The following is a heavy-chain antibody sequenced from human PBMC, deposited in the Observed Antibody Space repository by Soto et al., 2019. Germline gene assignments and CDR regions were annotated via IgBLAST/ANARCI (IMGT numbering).Heavy chain of an antibody. CDR3: ARVDLKFLLGGEFFQV. J-gene: IGHJ1*01. Sequence: DVYLVESGGGLVQPGGSLRLSCTASGFTLSSYSMNWVRQAPGKGPEWVSHISSNSDTVDYADSVKGRFTISRDNARNSLSLQMNSLRAEDTAVYYCARVDLKFLLGGEFFQVWGQGTLVTVSS. V-gene: IGHV3-48*01. CDR1: GFTLSSYS. D-gene: IGHD3-16*01. CDR2: ISSNSDTV.